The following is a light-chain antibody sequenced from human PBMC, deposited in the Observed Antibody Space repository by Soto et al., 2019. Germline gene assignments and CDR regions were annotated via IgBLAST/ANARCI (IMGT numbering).Light chain of an antibody. Sequence: IVLTLSAGTLSLSTGERATLSCRTSQSVSSSYFAWYQQRFGQAPRLLIYGASSRATGIPDRFSGSGSGTDFTLTITRLEPEDFAVYYCQHYGSSSLTLGRGTKVDIK. J-gene: IGKJ1*01. V-gene: IGKV3-20*01. CDR3: QHYGSSSLT. CDR2: GAS. CDR1: QSVSSSY.